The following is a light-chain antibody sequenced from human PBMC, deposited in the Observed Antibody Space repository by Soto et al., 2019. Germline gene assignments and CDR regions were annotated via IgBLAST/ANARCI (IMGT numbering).Light chain of an antibody. CDR1: SSDVGNYNL. V-gene: IGLV2-23*01. CDR3: CSYAGDSTWV. Sequence: QSALTQPASVSGSRGQSITISCTGTSSDVGNYNLVSWYQQHPGEAPKLMIYEGTKRPSGVSNRFSGSKFGNTASLTISGLQAEDEVDYYCCSYAGDSTWVFGGGTKLTVL. J-gene: IGLJ3*02. CDR2: EGT.